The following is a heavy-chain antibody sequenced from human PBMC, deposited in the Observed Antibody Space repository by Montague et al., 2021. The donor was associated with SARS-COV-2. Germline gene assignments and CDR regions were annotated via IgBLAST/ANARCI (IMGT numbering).Heavy chain of an antibody. D-gene: IGHD2-8*01. CDR3: AKGGLYRFDAFDT. CDR1: GFTFSSYW. V-gene: IGHV3-74*01. Sequence: SLRLSCAASGFTFSSYWMHWVRQAPGEGLVWVSYINSDGSITHYADSVKGRFTISRDNAKSTLYLQMNNLRAEDTAVYYCAKGGLYRFDAFDTWGQGTMVTVSS. CDR2: INSDGSIT. J-gene: IGHJ3*02.